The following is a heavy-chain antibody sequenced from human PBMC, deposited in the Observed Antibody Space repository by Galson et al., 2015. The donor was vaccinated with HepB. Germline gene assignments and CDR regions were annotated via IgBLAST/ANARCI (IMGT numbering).Heavy chain of an antibody. D-gene: IGHD6-19*01. CDR3: ARLIAVAGTPDAFDI. CDR1: GYSFTSYW. Sequence: QSGAEVKKPGESLKISCKGSGYSFTSYWIGWVRQMPGKGLEWMGIIYPGDSDTRYSPSFQGQVTISADKSISTAYLQWSSLKASDTAMYYCARLIAVAGTPDAFDIWGQGTMVTVSS. CDR2: IYPGDSDT. V-gene: IGHV5-51*01. J-gene: IGHJ3*02.